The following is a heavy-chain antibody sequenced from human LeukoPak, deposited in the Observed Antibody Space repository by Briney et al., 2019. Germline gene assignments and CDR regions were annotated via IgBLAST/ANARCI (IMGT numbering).Heavy chain of an antibody. V-gene: IGHV1-18*01. CDR2: ISAYNGNT. J-gene: IGHJ5*02. D-gene: IGHD6-6*01. Sequence: ASVKVSCKASGYTFTSYGISWVRQAPGQGLEWMGCISAYNGNTNYAQKLQGRVTMTTDTSTNTAYMELRSLRSDDTAVYYCARDKYSSSSVLFLRNWFDPWGQGTLVTVSS. CDR1: GYTFTSYG. CDR3: ARDKYSSSSVLFLRNWFDP.